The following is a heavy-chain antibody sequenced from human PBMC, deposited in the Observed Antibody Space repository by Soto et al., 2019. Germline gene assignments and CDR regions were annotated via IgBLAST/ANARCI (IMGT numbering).Heavy chain of an antibody. CDR3: ARVVCSSTSCYIHYYYGMDV. J-gene: IGHJ6*02. Sequence: EVQLVESGGGLVKPGGSLRLSCAASGFTFSSYSMNWVRQAPGKGLEWVSSISSSSSYIYYADSVKGRFTISRDNAKKSLYLQRNSLRAEDTAVYYCARVVCSSTSCYIHYYYGMDVWGQGTTVTVSS. CDR1: GFTFSSYS. D-gene: IGHD2-2*02. CDR2: ISSSSSYI. V-gene: IGHV3-21*01.